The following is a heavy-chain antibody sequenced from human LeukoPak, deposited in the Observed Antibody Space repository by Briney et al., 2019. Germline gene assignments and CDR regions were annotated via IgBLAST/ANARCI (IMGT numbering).Heavy chain of an antibody. Sequence: GASVKVSCKASGYTFTGYYMHWVRQAPGQGLEWMGWISAYNGNTNYAQKLQGRVTMTTDTSTSTAYMELRSLRSDDTAVYYCARSERMVQSLYYYDSGNAFDIWGQGTMVTVSS. CDR3: ARSERMVQSLYYYDSGNAFDI. D-gene: IGHD3-22*01. J-gene: IGHJ3*02. V-gene: IGHV1-18*04. CDR1: GYTFTGYY. CDR2: ISAYNGNT.